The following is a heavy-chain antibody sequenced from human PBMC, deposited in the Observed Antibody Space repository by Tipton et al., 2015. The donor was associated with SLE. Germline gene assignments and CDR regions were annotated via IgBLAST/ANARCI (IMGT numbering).Heavy chain of an antibody. V-gene: IGHV3-23*01. Sequence: SLRLSCEASGFTFGNYAMTWVRQAPGKGLQWVSTISPDGVPTYYADFVQGRFSISRDNLRDTLFLQMNGLRAEDTAIYYCVKWLPINGWFADHWSQGALVTVSS. CDR1: GFTFGNYA. CDR3: VKWLPINGWFADH. D-gene: IGHD3-10*01. J-gene: IGHJ4*02. CDR2: ISPDGVPT.